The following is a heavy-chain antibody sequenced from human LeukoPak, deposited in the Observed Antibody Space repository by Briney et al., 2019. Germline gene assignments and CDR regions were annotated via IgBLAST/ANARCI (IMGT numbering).Heavy chain of an antibody. CDR2: INHSGGT. V-gene: IGHV4-34*01. CDR3: ARGRRDYYDSSGYYHRPEPFDY. Sequence: SETLSLTCAVYGGSFSGYYWSWIRQPPGKGLEWIGEINHSGGTNYNPSLKSRVTISVDTSKNQFSLKLSSVTAADTAVYYCARGRRDYYDSSGYYHRPEPFDYWGQGTLVTVSS. D-gene: IGHD3-22*01. CDR1: GGSFSGYY. J-gene: IGHJ4*02.